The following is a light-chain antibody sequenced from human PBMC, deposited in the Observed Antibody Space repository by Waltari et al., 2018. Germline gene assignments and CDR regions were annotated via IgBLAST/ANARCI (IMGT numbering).Light chain of an antibody. Sequence: GEGATLSCRASQSVSSNYLAWYQQKPGQAPRLLIYGASFRATGIPDRFSGSGSGTDFSLIISRLESEDFVVYYCQQYSSSPRTFGQGTKVEIK. CDR3: QQYSSSPRT. J-gene: IGKJ1*01. CDR1: QSVSSNY. CDR2: GAS. V-gene: IGKV3-20*01.